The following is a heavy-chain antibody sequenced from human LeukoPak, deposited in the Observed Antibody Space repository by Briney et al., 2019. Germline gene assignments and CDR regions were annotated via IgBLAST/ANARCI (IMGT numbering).Heavy chain of an antibody. CDR1: GGTFSSYA. Sequence: SVKVSCKASGGTFSSYAISWVRQAPGQGLEWMGRIIPILGTPNYAQKFQGRVTITADKSTSTVYMELSSLRAEDTAVYYCATWGNSYGYFDYWGQGTLVTVSS. J-gene: IGHJ4*02. CDR3: ATWGNSYGYFDY. V-gene: IGHV1-69*04. CDR2: IIPILGTP. D-gene: IGHD5-18*01.